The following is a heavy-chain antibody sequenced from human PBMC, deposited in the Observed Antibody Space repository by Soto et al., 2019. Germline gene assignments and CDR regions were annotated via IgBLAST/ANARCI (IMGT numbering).Heavy chain of an antibody. J-gene: IGHJ4*02. Sequence: GASVKVCCKASGYTFTSYGISWARQAPGQGLEWMGWISAYNGNTNYAQKLQGRVTMTTDTSTSTAYMELRSLRSDDTAVYYCARAYPVYDSSGYYFHFDYWGQGTLVTVSS. CDR1: GYTFTSYG. D-gene: IGHD3-22*01. V-gene: IGHV1-18*01. CDR2: ISAYNGNT. CDR3: ARAYPVYDSSGYYFHFDY.